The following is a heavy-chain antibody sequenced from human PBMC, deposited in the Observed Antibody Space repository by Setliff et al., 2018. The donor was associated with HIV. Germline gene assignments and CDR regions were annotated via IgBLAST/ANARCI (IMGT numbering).Heavy chain of an antibody. CDR3: ARDLRDGFAEWFSPLHDGMDV. Sequence: ASVKVSCKISGYIFIRYYIFWVRQAPGQGLEWMGNINPHTGVTKYAEKFQGRVTMTRDTSINTIYMELSRLRSDDTDVYYCARDLRDGFAEWFSPLHDGMDVWGQGTTVTVSS. J-gene: IGHJ6*02. D-gene: IGHD3-3*01. CDR2: INPHTGVT. CDR1: GYIFIRYY. V-gene: IGHV1-2*02.